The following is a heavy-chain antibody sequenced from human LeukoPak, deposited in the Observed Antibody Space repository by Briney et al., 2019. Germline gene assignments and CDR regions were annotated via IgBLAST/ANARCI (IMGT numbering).Heavy chain of an antibody. D-gene: IGHD3-22*01. CDR1: GYTLTSYG. CDR2: ISAYNGNT. J-gene: IGHJ3*02. CDR3: ARVCYYDSSGYYLDAFDI. Sequence: ASVKVSCKASGYTLTSYGISWVRQAPGQGLEWMGWISAYNGNTNYAQKLQGRVTMTTDTSTSTAYMELRSLRSDDTAVYYCARVCYYDSSGYYLDAFDIWGQGTMVTVSS. V-gene: IGHV1-18*01.